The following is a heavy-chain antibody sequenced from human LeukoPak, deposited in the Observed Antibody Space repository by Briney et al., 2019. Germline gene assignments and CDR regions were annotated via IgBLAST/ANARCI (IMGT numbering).Heavy chain of an antibody. D-gene: IGHD2-21*02. Sequence: ASVKVSCMASGYSFTTFGLSWVRQAPGQGPEWMGWISAASGSTNYAQKFQDRVTMTTDTSTTTVYMELRSLRSDDTAVYYFAKEQEGTAIGGVFDYWGQGTVVTVSS. CDR3: AKEQEGTAIGGVFDY. J-gene: IGHJ4*02. V-gene: IGHV1-18*01. CDR2: ISAASGST. CDR1: GYSFTTFG.